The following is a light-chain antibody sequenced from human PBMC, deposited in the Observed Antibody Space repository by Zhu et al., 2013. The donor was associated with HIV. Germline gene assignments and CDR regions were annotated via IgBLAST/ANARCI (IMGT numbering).Light chain of an antibody. CDR1: QSISIN. Sequence: MVMTQSPATLSVSPGGRATLSCRASQSISINLAWYQQKPGQAPRLLIYGASTRATGIPARFSGSGSGTDFTLTIDSLEPEDFAVYYCQQRGKWPHITFGGGT. V-gene: IGKV3-11*01. J-gene: IGKJ4*01. CDR2: GAS. CDR3: QQRGKWPHIT.